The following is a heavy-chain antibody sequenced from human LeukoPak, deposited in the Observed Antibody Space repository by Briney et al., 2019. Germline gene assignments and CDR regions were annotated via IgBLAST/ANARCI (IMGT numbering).Heavy chain of an antibody. CDR2: IYYSGST. D-gene: IGHD3-3*01. CDR3: ARLPHYPIFGVASYNWFDP. V-gene: IGHV4-39*01. Sequence: SETLSLTCTVSGGSISSSSYYWGWIRQPPGKGLEWIGSIYYSGSTYYNPSLKSRVTISVDTSKNQFSLKLSSVTAADTAVYYCARLPHYPIFGVASYNWFDPWGQGTLVTVSS. CDR1: GGSISSSSYY. J-gene: IGHJ5*02.